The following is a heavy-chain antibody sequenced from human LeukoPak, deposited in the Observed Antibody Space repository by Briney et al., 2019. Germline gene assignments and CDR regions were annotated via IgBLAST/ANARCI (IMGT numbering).Heavy chain of an antibody. CDR3: ATEERGWHDY. CDR2: INPNSGVT. J-gene: IGHJ4*02. V-gene: IGHV1-2*02. D-gene: IGHD6-19*01. Sequence: ASVKVSCKASGYTFTDFYMHWVRQAPGQGLEWMGWINPNSGVTNYAQKFQGRVTMTRDTSISTAYMELSRLRSDDTAVYYCATEERGWHDYWGQGTLVTVSS. CDR1: GYTFTDFY.